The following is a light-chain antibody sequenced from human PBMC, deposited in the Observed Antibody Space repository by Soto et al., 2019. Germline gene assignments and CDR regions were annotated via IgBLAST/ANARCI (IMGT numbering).Light chain of an antibody. CDR2: RNN. Sequence: QSVLTQPPSASGTPGQRVTISCSGSSSNIGSNYVYWYQQLPGTAPKLLIYRNNQRPSGVPDRFSGSKSGTSASLAISGLRSEDEADYYCAAWDDSLSGPLYVFGTWTKLTVL. J-gene: IGLJ1*01. CDR1: SSNIGSNY. CDR3: AAWDDSLSGPLYV. V-gene: IGLV1-47*01.